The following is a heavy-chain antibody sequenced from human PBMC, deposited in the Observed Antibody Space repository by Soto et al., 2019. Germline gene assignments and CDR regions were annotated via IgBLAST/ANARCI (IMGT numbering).Heavy chain of an antibody. D-gene: IGHD1-26*01. CDR3: ARASGSHSHFDY. CDR1: GGSISSYY. Sequence: SETLSLTCTVSGGSISSYYWSWIRQPPGKGLEWIGYIYYSGSTNYNPSLKSRVTISVDTSKNQFSLKLSSVTAADTAVYYCARASGSHSHFDYWGQGTLVTVSS. J-gene: IGHJ4*02. CDR2: IYYSGST. V-gene: IGHV4-59*08.